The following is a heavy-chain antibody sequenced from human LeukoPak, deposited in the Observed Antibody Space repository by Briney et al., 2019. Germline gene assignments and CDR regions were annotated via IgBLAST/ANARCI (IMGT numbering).Heavy chain of an antibody. Sequence: SETLSLTCAVYGGSFSGYYWGWIRQPPGKGLEWIGEINHSGSTNYNPSLKSRVTISVDTSKNQFSLKLSSVTAADTAVYYCARSIAAAGTEVDYWGQGTLVTVSS. CDR2: INHSGST. V-gene: IGHV4-34*01. J-gene: IGHJ4*02. CDR3: ARSIAAAGTEVDY. CDR1: GGSFSGYY. D-gene: IGHD6-13*01.